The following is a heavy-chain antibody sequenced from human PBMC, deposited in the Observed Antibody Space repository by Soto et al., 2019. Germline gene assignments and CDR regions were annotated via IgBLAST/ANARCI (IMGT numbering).Heavy chain of an antibody. D-gene: IGHD1-7*01. Sequence: PGGSLRLSCASSGFTFGNYPMHWVRQAPGKRPEYVSAISADGYNTYYAGSVQGRFTISRDNSKDTLYLQLDSLTSEDAALYYCARSWNYLYDYWGQGTLVTVSS. J-gene: IGHJ4*02. CDR3: ARSWNYLYDY. V-gene: IGHV3-64*02. CDR1: GFTFGNYP. CDR2: ISADGYNT.